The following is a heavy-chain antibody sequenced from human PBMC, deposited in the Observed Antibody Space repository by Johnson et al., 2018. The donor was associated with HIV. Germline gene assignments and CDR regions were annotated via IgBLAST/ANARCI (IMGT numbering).Heavy chain of an antibody. CDR1: GFTFSTYA. CDR2: IKQDGSEK. Sequence: VQLVESGGGVVRPGESLRLSCAASGFTFSTYAMHWVRQAPGKGLEWVANIKQDGSEKYYVDSVKGRFTISRDNSKNTLYMQMNSLKPEDTALYYCARIGGSYLVLWAFDIWGQGTMVTVSS. J-gene: IGHJ3*02. D-gene: IGHD1-26*01. V-gene: IGHV3-7*01. CDR3: ARIGGSYLVLWAFDI.